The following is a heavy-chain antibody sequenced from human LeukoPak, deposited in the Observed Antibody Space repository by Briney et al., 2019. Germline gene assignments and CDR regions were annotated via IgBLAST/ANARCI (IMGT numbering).Heavy chain of an antibody. V-gene: IGHV4-38-2*01. Sequence: TAEPLSLPCAVSGYSIRSGYYWAWIRQPPGTGLESIGNIYHSGSTYYTPSLNSRVTISVDTSTNQFSLRLSTVTAADTAVFYCARVMGYYYYMDVWGTGTTVTVSS. CDR2: IYHSGST. CDR3: ARVMGYYYYMDV. D-gene: IGHD3-16*01. CDR1: GYSIRSGYY. J-gene: IGHJ6*03.